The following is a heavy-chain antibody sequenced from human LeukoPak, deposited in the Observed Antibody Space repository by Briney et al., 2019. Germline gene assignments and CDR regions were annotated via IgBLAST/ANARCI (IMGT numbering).Heavy chain of an antibody. Sequence: SETLFLTCTVSGGSISSYYWSWIRQPAGKGLEWIGRIYTSGSTNYNPSLKSRVTMSVDTSKNQFSLKLSSVTAADTAVYYCARERPSIAAAGTFDYWGQGTLVTVSS. CDR2: IYTSGST. CDR3: ARERPSIAAAGTFDY. V-gene: IGHV4-4*07. J-gene: IGHJ4*02. CDR1: GGSISSYY. D-gene: IGHD6-13*01.